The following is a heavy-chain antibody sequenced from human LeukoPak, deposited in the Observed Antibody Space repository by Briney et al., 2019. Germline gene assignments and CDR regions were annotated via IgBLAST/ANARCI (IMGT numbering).Heavy chain of an antibody. J-gene: IGHJ4*02. CDR2: ISPTNGDT. CDR3: VRDALNWNYDY. Sequence: ASVKVYCKASGYTFTDYFMHWVRQAPGQGLEWMGWISPTNGDTRYAQNFQGRVTMTRDTSISTAYMELSRLRSDDTAVYYCVRDALNWNYDYWGQGTLVAVSS. CDR1: GYTFTDYF. V-gene: IGHV1-2*02. D-gene: IGHD1-7*01.